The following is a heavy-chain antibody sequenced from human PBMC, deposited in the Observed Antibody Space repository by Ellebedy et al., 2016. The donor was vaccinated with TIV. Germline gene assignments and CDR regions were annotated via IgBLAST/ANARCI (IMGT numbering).Heavy chain of an antibody. CDR2: ISSSGSTI. CDR1: GFIFSDYY. D-gene: IGHD1-7*01. CDR3: AKAGGEGAGTMDWFDP. V-gene: IGHV3-11*01. J-gene: IGHJ5*02. Sequence: GESLKISCAASGFIFSDYYMSWIRQAPGKGLEWVSYISSSGSTIYYRDSVKGRFTISRDNAKNSLYLHMNSLRAEDTALYYCAKAGGEGAGTMDWFDPWGQGTLVTVSS.